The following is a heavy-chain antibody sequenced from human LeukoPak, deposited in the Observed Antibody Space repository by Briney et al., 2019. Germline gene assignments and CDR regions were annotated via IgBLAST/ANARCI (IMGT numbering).Heavy chain of an antibody. CDR2: IDWDDDK. J-gene: IGHJ4*02. Sequence: SGPALVKPTQTLTLTCTFSGFSLSTSGMCVNWVRQPPGKALEWLARIDWDDDKYYSTSLKTRLTISKDTSKNQVVLTMTNMDPVDTAAYYCARIIPECSSSFYYFDYWGRGTLVTVSS. CDR1: GFSLSTSGMC. D-gene: IGHD6-6*01. V-gene: IGHV2-70*11. CDR3: ARIIPECSSSFYYFDY.